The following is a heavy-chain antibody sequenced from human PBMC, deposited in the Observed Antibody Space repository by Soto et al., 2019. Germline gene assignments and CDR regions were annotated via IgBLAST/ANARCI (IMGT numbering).Heavy chain of an antibody. CDR3: ARVPAIPHRYYYYGMDV. CDR2: IIPIFGTA. Sequence: SVKVSCKAAGGTFSRYAISWVRQAPGQGLEWMGGIIPIFGTANYAQKFQGRVTITADESTSTAYMELSSLRSEDTAVYYCARVPAIPHRYYYYGMDVWGQGTTVTVSS. D-gene: IGHD2-2*01. CDR1: GGTFSRYA. V-gene: IGHV1-69*13. J-gene: IGHJ6*02.